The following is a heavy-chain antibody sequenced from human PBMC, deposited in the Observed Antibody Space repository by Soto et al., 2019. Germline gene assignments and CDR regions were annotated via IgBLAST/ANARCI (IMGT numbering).Heavy chain of an antibody. V-gene: IGHV3-48*03. CDR3: TRVRDSNDY. D-gene: IGHD3-22*01. CDR2: IRSSGRSI. Sequence: GGSLRLSCVCSGFTFSSYERNWVRPAPGKGLEWASNIRSSGRSINYADSVKGRFTISRDNAKNSLYLQMNSLRAEDTGVYYCTRVRDSNDYWGQGXLVTVYS. CDR1: GFTFSSYE. J-gene: IGHJ4*02.